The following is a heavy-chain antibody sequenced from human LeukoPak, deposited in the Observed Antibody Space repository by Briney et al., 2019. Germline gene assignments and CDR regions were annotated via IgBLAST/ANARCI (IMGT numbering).Heavy chain of an antibody. CDR1: GFTFSDYY. Sequence: PGGSLRLSCAASGFTFSDYYMSWLRQAPGKGLEWVSYISSSGSTIYYADSVKGRCNISSDNAKNTLYLQMSSLRAEDRAVYYCARVDIAVAPDYWGQGTLVTVSS. V-gene: IGHV3-11*04. CDR2: ISSSGSTI. D-gene: IGHD5-12*01. CDR3: ARVDIAVAPDY. J-gene: IGHJ4*02.